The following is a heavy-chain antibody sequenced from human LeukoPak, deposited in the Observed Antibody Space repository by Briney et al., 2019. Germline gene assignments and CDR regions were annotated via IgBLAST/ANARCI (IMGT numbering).Heavy chain of an antibody. D-gene: IGHD6-13*01. J-gene: IGHJ5*02. V-gene: IGHV1-2*02. Sequence: ASVKVSCKASGYTFTGYYMHWVRQAPGQGLEWMGWINPNSGGTNYAQKFQGRVTMTRDTSISTAYMELSRLRSDDTAVYYCARDRDPGYSSSLVWFDPWGQGTLVTLSS. CDR2: INPNSGGT. CDR1: GYTFTGYY. CDR3: ARDRDPGYSSSLVWFDP.